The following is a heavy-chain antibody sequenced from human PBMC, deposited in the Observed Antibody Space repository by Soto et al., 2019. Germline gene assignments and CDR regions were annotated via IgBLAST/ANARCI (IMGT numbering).Heavy chain of an antibody. Sequence: QVQLQQWGAGLLKPSETLSLTCAVYGGSVSSGSYYWSWIRQPPGKGLEWIGEMSHSGGTHFNPSRKSRVTISVDTSKNQVSLKMSFVTAADTALYYCARVERGTATTVVDAFDIWGPGTRVTVSS. CDR1: GGSVSSGSYY. CDR2: MSHSGGT. V-gene: IGHV4-34*01. J-gene: IGHJ3*02. D-gene: IGHD1-1*01. CDR3: ARVERGTATTVVDAFDI.